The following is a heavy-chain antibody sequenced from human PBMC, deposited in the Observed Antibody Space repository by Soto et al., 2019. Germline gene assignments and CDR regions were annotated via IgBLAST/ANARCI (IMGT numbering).Heavy chain of an antibody. CDR2: IYYTGST. Sequence: SETLSLTCTVSGGSLSSYYWSWIRQPPGKGLEWIGYIYYTGSTNYNPSLKSRVTISLDTSKNQFSLKLSSVTAADTAVYYCARRSGDRWTFDYRGQGPLVPVSS. D-gene: IGHD2-15*01. CDR1: GGSLSSYY. J-gene: IGHJ4*02. V-gene: IGHV4-59*13. CDR3: ARRSGDRWTFDY.